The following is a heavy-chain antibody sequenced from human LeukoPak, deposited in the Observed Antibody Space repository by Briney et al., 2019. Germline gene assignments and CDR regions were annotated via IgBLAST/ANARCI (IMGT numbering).Heavy chain of an antibody. D-gene: IGHD3-22*01. CDR1: GYTFTNYD. J-gene: IGHJ5*02. V-gene: IGHV1-18*01. Sequence: ASVKVSCKASGYTFTNYDINWVRQATGQGLEWMGWISGYNGNTKNAQKLQGRVTMTTDTSTSTAYMELRSLRSDDTAVYYCARDGRHRYYYDSSGFYGSWFDPWGQGTLVTVSS. CDR2: ISGYNGNT. CDR3: ARDGRHRYYYDSSGFYGSWFDP.